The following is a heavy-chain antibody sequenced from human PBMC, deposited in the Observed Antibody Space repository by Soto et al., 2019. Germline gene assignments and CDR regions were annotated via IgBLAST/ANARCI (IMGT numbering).Heavy chain of an antibody. V-gene: IGHV5-51*01. CDR1: GYTFTSYW. J-gene: IGHJ4*02. Sequence: PGESLKISCQASGYTFTSYWIGWVRQMPGKGLEWMGFIYPGDSDSTYSPSFQGQVTMSADKSISTAYLQWSSLKASDTAVYYCARTPDYYDSSGYYGYWGQGTLVTVSS. CDR2: IYPGDSDS. D-gene: IGHD3-22*01. CDR3: ARTPDYYDSSGYYGY.